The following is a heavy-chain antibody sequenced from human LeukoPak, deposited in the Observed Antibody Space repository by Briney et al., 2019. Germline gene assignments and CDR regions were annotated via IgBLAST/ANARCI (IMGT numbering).Heavy chain of an antibody. J-gene: IGHJ4*02. V-gene: IGHV3-48*01. D-gene: IGHD4-17*01. CDR2: ISSSSSTI. Sequence: GGSLRLSCAASGFTFSSYSMNWVRQAPGKGLEWVSYISSSSSTIYYADSVKGRFTISRDNAKNSLYLQMNSLRAEDTAVYYCARSRDYGDYVVFFDYWGQGTLVTVSS. CDR1: GFTFSSYS. CDR3: ARSRDYGDYVVFFDY.